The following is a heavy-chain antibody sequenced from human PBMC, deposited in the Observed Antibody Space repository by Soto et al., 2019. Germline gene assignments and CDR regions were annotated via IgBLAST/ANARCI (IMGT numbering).Heavy chain of an antibody. Sequence: SVKVSCKASGGTFSNHLISWVRQAPGQGLEWMGTIIPLFGTLNYAQKLQGRVTLSADRSTSTAYMELSSLRSDVTAVYYCASGSLYGSGSYPVDYWGQGTLVTDSS. V-gene: IGHV1-69*06. D-gene: IGHD3-10*01. CDR3: ASGSLYGSGSYPVDY. CDR1: GGTFSNHL. J-gene: IGHJ4*01. CDR2: IIPLFGTL.